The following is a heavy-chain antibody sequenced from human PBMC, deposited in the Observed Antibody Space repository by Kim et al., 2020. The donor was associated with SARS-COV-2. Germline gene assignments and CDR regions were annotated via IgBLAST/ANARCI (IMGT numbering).Heavy chain of an antibody. Sequence: GGSLRLSCAASGFTFNSYSMNWVRQAPGKGLEWVSSISSSSAYIYYADSVKGRFTISRDNAKNSLYLQMNSLRAEDTAVYYCARDQVQGCSGGSCYTEYYFDYWGQGTLVTVSS. CDR2: ISSSSAYI. D-gene: IGHD2-15*01. CDR3: ARDQVQGCSGGSCYTEYYFDY. J-gene: IGHJ4*02. CDR1: GFTFNSYS. V-gene: IGHV3-21*01.